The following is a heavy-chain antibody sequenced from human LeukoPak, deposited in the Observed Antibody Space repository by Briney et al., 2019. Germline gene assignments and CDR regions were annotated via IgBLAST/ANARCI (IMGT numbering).Heavy chain of an antibody. CDR3: ARGSSTNNYYYYGMDV. CDR2: INHSGST. D-gene: IGHD2-2*01. J-gene: IGHJ6*02. Sequence: SETLSLTCIVPGGPISSSSYSWPWFPQSPGKGLKWIGEINHSGSTNYNPSLKSRVTISVDTSKNQFSLKLSSVTAADTAVYYCARGSSTNNYYYYGMDVWGQGTTVTVSS. V-gene: IGHV4-39*07. CDR1: GGPISSSSYS.